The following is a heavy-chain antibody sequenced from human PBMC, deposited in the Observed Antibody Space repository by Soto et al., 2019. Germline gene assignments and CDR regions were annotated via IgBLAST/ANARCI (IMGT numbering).Heavy chain of an antibody. D-gene: IGHD3-16*01. J-gene: IGHJ4*02. CDR1: GGLFSSFA. V-gene: IGHV1-69*01. Sequence: QEQLVQSGAEVKKPGSSVKVSCKDSGGLFSSFAISWVRQAPGPVLEWMGGIIPVFGTTNYSQKFQGRVTITADESTNTAYMELSSLTSDDTAMYYCARGGGPYVWFNEFWGQGTQVTVSS. CDR2: IIPVFGTT. CDR3: ARGGGPYVWFNEF.